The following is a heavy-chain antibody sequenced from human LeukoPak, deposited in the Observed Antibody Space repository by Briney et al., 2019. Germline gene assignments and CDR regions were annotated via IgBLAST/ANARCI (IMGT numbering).Heavy chain of an antibody. CDR1: GFTFSSYG. CDR2: ISGSGGST. CDR3: AKSSYYDILTGYSDY. Sequence: GGSLRLSCAASGFTFSSYGMSWVRQAPGKGLEWVSAISGSGGSTYYADSVKGRFTISRDNSKNTLYLQMNSLRAEDTAVYYCAKSSYYDILTGYSDYWGQGTLVTVSS. J-gene: IGHJ4*02. D-gene: IGHD3-9*01. V-gene: IGHV3-23*01.